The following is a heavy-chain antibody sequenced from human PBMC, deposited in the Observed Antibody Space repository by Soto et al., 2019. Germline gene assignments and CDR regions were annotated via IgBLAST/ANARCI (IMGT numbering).Heavy chain of an antibody. CDR3: TTVNIYSSSWYFGYYGMDV. Sequence: GSLRLSCAASGFTFSNAWMNWVRQAPGKGLEWVGRIKSKTDGGTTDYAAPVKGRFTISRDDSKNTLYLQMNSLKTEDTAVYYCTTVNIYSSSWYFGYYGMDVWGQGTTVTVSS. D-gene: IGHD6-13*01. V-gene: IGHV3-15*07. CDR2: IKSKTDGGTT. J-gene: IGHJ6*02. CDR1: GFTFSNAW.